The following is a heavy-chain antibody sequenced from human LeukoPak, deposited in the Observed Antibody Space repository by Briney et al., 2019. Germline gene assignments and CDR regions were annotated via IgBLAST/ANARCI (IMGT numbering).Heavy chain of an antibody. CDR2: ISGSGGST. V-gene: IGHV3-23*01. J-gene: IGHJ4*02. D-gene: IGHD3-10*01. CDR3: AKDPLWFGDPHDERPGGY. Sequence: GGSLRLSCATSGFTFSSYWMRWVRQAPGKGLEWVSVISGSGGSTNYADSVKGRFTISRDNSKNTLYLQMKSLRAEDTAVYYCAKDPLWFGDPHDERPGGYWGQGTLVTVSS. CDR1: GFTFSSYW.